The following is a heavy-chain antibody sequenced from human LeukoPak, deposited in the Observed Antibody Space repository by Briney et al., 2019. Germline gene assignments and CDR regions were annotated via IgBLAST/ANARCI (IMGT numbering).Heavy chain of an antibody. CDR1: GGSFSGYY. CDR3: ARQYCSSISCYFDY. V-gene: IGHV4-34*01. CDR2: INHSGST. J-gene: IGHJ4*02. Sequence: PSETPSLTCAIYGGSFSGYYWSWIRHPPAKGLEWIGEINHSGSTNYNPSLKSRVTISVDTSKNQFSLKLSSVTAADTAVYYCARQYCSSISCYFDYWGQGTLVTVSS. D-gene: IGHD2-2*01.